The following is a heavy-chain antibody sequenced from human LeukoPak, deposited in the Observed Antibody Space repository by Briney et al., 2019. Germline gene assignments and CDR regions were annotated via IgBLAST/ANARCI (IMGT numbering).Heavy chain of an antibody. D-gene: IGHD1-26*01. V-gene: IGHV3-21*01. CDR2: ISSSSSYI. CDR3: ARDSKRWRVGATGDIAFDI. Sequence: GGSLRLSCAASGFTFSSYSMNWVRQAPGKELEWVSSISSSSSYIYYADSVKGRFTISRDNAKNSLYLQMNSLRAEDTAVYYCARDSKRWRVGATGDIAFDIWGQGTMVTVSS. J-gene: IGHJ3*02. CDR1: GFTFSSYS.